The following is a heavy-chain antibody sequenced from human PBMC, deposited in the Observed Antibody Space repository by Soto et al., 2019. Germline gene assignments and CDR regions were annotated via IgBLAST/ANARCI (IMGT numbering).Heavy chain of an antibody. Sequence: PGGSLRLSCAASGFTFSSYWMHWVRQAPGKWLVWVSRINSDGSSTSYADSVKGRFTISRDNAKNTLYLQMNSLRAEDTAVYYCARDYYDSSGWDAFDIWGQGXMVTV. CDR1: GFTFSSYW. J-gene: IGHJ3*02. D-gene: IGHD3-22*01. V-gene: IGHV3-74*01. CDR3: ARDYYDSSGWDAFDI. CDR2: INSDGSST.